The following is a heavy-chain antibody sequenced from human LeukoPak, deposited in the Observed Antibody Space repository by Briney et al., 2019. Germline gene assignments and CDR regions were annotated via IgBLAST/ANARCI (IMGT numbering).Heavy chain of an antibody. Sequence: ALVKVSCKASGYTFTSYGISWVRQAPGQGLEWMGWISAYNGNTNYAQKLQGRVTMTTDTSTSTAYMELRSLRSDDTAVYYCARNDFWSGYHQDYYYMDVWGKGTTVTVSS. CDR1: GYTFTSYG. J-gene: IGHJ6*03. V-gene: IGHV1-18*01. D-gene: IGHD3-3*01. CDR2: ISAYNGNT. CDR3: ARNDFWSGYHQDYYYMDV.